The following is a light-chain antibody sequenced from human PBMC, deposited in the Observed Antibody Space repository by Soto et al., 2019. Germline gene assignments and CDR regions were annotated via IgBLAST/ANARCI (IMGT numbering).Light chain of an antibody. CDR3: QQRSSWPPT. CDR1: ESVGSF. CDR2: DAS. J-gene: IGKJ5*01. Sequence: ETVLTQSPATLSLSPGERATLSCRASESVGSFLAWYRQKPGQAPRLLIFDASNRATGIPVRFSGSGSGTDFTLTISSLEPEDFVVYYCQQRSSWPPTFGQGTRLEIK. V-gene: IGKV3-11*01.